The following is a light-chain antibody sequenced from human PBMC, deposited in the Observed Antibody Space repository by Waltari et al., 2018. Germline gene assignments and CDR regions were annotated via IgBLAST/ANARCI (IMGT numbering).Light chain of an antibody. V-gene: IGLV6-57*01. J-gene: IGLJ3*02. CDR2: EDN. CDR3: QSYDSSNRWV. Sequence: NFMLTKPHSVSESPGKTVTISCTRSSGSIASNYAQWYQQRPGSSPTTVISEDNQRPSGVPDPFSGASDSSSNSASPTISGLKTEDEADYYCQSYDSSNRWVFGGGTKLTVL. CDR1: SGSIASNY.